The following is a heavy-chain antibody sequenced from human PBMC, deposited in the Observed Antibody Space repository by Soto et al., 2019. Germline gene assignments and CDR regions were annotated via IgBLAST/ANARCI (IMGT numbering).Heavy chain of an antibody. D-gene: IGHD3-9*01. CDR3: AKDFLTGYYIAFDY. Sequence: PGGSLRLSCAASGFTLSNYAMSWVRQSPGEELEWVSTINGGGTSTYYAASVKGRFTISRDSSKNTLYLQMNSLRAEDTALYHCAKDFLTGYYIAFDYWGQGTLVTVSS. V-gene: IGHV3-23*01. CDR2: INGGGTST. CDR1: GFTLSNYA. J-gene: IGHJ4*02.